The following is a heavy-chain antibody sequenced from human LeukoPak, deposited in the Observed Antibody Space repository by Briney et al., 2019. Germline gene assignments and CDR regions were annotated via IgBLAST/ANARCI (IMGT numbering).Heavy chain of an antibody. CDR1: SGSTSGNY. Sequence: SGAPFLTSAVDSGSTSGNYWSWSRHHPGGRVQGMVEINHSETTNYNPSLKSRVTISVDTSTNQSSLKLSSVTAADTAVYYCARGGPKSQLGANPFDYWGQGTLVTVSS. CDR3: ARGGPKSQLGANPFDY. D-gene: IGHD1-26*01. CDR2: INHSETT. J-gene: IGHJ4*02. V-gene: IGHV4-34*01.